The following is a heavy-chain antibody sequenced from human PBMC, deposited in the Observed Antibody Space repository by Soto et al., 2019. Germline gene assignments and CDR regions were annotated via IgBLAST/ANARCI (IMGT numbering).Heavy chain of an antibody. D-gene: IGHD3-10*01. V-gene: IGHV3-74*01. Sequence: EVQLVESGGGLVQPGGSLRLSCAASGFTFSTSWMHWVRQAAGKGLVWVSRIKSDGSTTNYADSVKGRFTISRDNAKNTLYLQRDSLTVEDTAVYYCARGPTGWFGYDYWGQGTLVTVSS. J-gene: IGHJ4*02. CDR3: ARGPTGWFGYDY. CDR1: GFTFSTSW. CDR2: IKSDGSTT.